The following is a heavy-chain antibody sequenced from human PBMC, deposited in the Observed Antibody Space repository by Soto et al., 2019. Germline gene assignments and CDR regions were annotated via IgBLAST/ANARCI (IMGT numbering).Heavy chain of an antibody. D-gene: IGHD6-6*01. V-gene: IGHV3-23*01. J-gene: IGHJ6*02. Sequence: EVQLLESGGGLVQPGGSLRLSCAASEFTFSTYAMSWVRQAPGKGLEWVSAISGSGGSTYYADSVKGRFTISRDNSKNTLYLQMNSLRAEDTAVYYCAKNKKAARPYYYYYGMDVWGQGTTVTVSS. CDR1: EFTFSTYA. CDR2: ISGSGGST. CDR3: AKNKKAARPYYYYYGMDV.